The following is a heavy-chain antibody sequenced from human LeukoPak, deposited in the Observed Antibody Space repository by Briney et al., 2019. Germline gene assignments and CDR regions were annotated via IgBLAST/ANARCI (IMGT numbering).Heavy chain of an antibody. CDR2: ISAYNGNT. CDR3: AMVRGLVSWFDP. Sequence: ASVKVSCKASGYTLTTYGISWVRQAPGQGLEWMGWISAYNGNTNYAQKLQGRVTMTTDTSTSTAYMDLRSLRSDDTAVYYCAMVRGLVSWFDPWGQGTLVTASS. CDR1: GYTLTTYG. D-gene: IGHD3-10*01. J-gene: IGHJ5*02. V-gene: IGHV1-18*01.